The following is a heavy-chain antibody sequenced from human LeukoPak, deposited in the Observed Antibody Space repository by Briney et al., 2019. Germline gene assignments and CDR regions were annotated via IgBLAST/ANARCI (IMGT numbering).Heavy chain of an antibody. CDR3: ARSGSSGALFDY. J-gene: IGHJ4*02. CDR2: IKQDGSEK. CDR1: GFTFTSYW. D-gene: IGHD6-19*01. Sequence: GGSLRLSCAASGFTFTSYWMTWVRQAPGKGLEWVANIKQDGSEKYYVDSVKGRFAVSRDNAKNSLFLQMNSLRVEDTAVYYCARSGSSGALFDYWGQGTLVTVSS. V-gene: IGHV3-7*01.